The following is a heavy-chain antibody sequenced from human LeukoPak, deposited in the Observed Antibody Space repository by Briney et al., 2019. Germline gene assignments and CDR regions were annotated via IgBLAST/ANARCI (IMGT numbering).Heavy chain of an antibody. V-gene: IGHV3-7*03. Sequence: GGSLRLSCAASGFTFSDYWMNWVRQAPGKGLEWVANIDQDGSLRYYVDSAKGRFTISRDNSKNTLYLQMNSLRAEDTAVYYCAKDRYYDYYYYMDVWGKGTTVTVSS. CDR1: GFTFSDYW. D-gene: IGHD1-26*01. CDR3: AKDRYYDYYYYMDV. CDR2: IDQDGSLR. J-gene: IGHJ6*03.